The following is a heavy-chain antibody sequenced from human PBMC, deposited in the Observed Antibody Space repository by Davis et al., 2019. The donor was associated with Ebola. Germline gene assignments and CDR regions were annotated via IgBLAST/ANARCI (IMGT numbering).Heavy chain of an antibody. CDR3: ARDTSLTMVTDTFDY. CDR2: ISYDGSNK. Sequence: GGSLRLSCVASGFTFSNYAIHWVRQAPGKGLEWVAVISYDGSNKYYADSVKGRFTISRDNSKNTLYLQIHSLRVEDTAVYYCARDTSLTMVTDTFDYWGQGTLVTVSS. V-gene: IGHV3-30*04. J-gene: IGHJ4*02. D-gene: IGHD4/OR15-4a*01. CDR1: GFTFSNYA.